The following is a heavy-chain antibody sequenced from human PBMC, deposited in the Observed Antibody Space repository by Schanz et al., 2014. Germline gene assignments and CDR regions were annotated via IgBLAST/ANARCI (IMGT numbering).Heavy chain of an antibody. D-gene: IGHD1-20*01. CDR1: GGTFSSST. J-gene: IGHJ6*02. V-gene: IGHV1-69*08. Sequence: QVQLVQSGAEVKKPGSSVKVSCKASGGTFSSSTLTWVRQAPGQGLEWMGRIIPILDKTNYAQKFQGRVTMTTDKSTSTVCMEVSDLRSEDTAVYYCAKVDRTRYNSMDVWGQGTTVTVSS. CDR2: IIPILDKT. CDR3: AKVDRTRYNSMDV.